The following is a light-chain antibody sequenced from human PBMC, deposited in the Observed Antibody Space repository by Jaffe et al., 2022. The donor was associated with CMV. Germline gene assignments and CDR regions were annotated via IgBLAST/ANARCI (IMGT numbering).Light chain of an antibody. Sequence: QSVLTQPPSVSGAPGQRVTISCTGSSSNIGVPFDVHWYQHLPGRAPKLLIYGNNNRPSGVPDRFSGSKSDTLASLAITGLQAEDEADYYCQSYDSSLSGYVFGTGTKVTVL. J-gene: IGLJ1*01. CDR3: QSYDSSLSGYV. CDR2: GNN. V-gene: IGLV1-40*01. CDR1: SSNIGVPFD.